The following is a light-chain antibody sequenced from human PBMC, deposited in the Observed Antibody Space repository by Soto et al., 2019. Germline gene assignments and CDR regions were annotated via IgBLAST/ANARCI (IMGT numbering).Light chain of an antibody. CDR1: QSLTNSF. CDR2: DTS. V-gene: IGKV3-20*01. Sequence: VLTQSPGALSLSPGERATLSCRASQSLTNSFIAWYQQRPGQAPRLLIYDTSSRASGIPDRFSGSGSGTDFTLTISRLETEDFAVFYCQQYGTSEIIFGQGTKVDIK. CDR3: QQYGTSEII. J-gene: IGKJ1*01.